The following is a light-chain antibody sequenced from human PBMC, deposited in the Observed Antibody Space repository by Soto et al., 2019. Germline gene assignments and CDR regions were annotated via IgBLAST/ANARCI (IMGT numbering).Light chain of an antibody. J-gene: IGKJ1*01. CDR2: GAS. CDR3: QQYGSSPRT. Sequence: EIVLTQSPGTLSLSPGERATLSCRGSRNVENSYLAWYQQKPGQTPRLLIYGASTRATGIPDRFSGNGSGTDFTFTISRLEPEDFAVYYCQQYGSSPRTFGPGTKVEVK. V-gene: IGKV3-20*01. CDR1: RNVENSY.